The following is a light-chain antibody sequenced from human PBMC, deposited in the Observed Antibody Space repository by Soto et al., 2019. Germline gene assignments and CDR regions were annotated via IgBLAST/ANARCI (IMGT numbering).Light chain of an antibody. CDR2: VTS. CDR1: QSVSNNY. V-gene: IGKV3-20*01. Sequence: EIVLTQSPGSLSLSPGERATLSCRASQSVSNNYLAWYQQKPGQAPRLLIYVTSSRATGIPDRFSGSGSGTDFTLTISRLEPEDFAVYYCQQYGSSPGLFTFGPGTKVEIK. J-gene: IGKJ3*01. CDR3: QQYGSSPGLFT.